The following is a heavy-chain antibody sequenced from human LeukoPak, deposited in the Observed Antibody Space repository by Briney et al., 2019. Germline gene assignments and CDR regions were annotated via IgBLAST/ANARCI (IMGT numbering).Heavy chain of an antibody. J-gene: IGHJ4*02. V-gene: IGHV1-46*03. CDR1: GYTFTSYY. CDR2: INPSGGST. CDR3: ARHSSGWYFDY. Sequence: ASVTVSCKASGYTFTSYYMHWVRQAPGQGLEWIGIINPSGGSTSYAQKFQGRVTMTRDTSTSTVYMELSSLRSEDTGVYYCARHSSGWYFDYWGQGTLVTVSS. D-gene: IGHD6-19*01.